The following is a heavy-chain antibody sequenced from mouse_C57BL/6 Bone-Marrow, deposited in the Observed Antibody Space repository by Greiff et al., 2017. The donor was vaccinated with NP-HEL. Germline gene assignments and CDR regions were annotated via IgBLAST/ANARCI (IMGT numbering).Heavy chain of an antibody. CDR2: INPNNGGT. J-gene: IGHJ1*03. V-gene: IGHV1-26*01. D-gene: IGHD1-1*01. Sequence: EVQLQQSGPELVKPGASVKISCKASGYTFTDYYMNWVKQSHGKSLEWIGDINPNNGGTSYNQKFKGKATLTVDKSSSTAYMELRSLTSEDSAVYYCARSSFITTVVADWYFDVWGTGTTVTVAS. CDR1: GYTFTDYY. CDR3: ARSSFITTVVADWYFDV.